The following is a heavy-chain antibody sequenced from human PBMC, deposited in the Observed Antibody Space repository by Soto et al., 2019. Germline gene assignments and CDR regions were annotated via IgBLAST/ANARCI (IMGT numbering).Heavy chain of an antibody. Sequence: GGSLRLSCAASGFTFSSYAMSWVRQAPGKGLEWVSAISGSGGSTYYADSVKGRFTISRDNSKNTLYLQMNSLRAEDTAVYYCATTLSVPAATIATPWFDPWGQGTLVTVSS. D-gene: IGHD2-2*01. CDR1: GFTFSSYA. V-gene: IGHV3-23*01. CDR3: ATTLSVPAATIATPWFDP. J-gene: IGHJ5*02. CDR2: ISGSGGST.